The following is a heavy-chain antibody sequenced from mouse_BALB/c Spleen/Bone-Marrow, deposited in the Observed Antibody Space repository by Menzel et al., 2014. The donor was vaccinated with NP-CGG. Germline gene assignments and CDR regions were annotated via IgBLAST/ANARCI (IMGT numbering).Heavy chain of an antibody. CDR3: ARDVPLYDVGYFDC. D-gene: IGHD2-14*01. CDR2: ISSGSSTI. V-gene: IGHV5-17*02. CDR1: GFTFSSFG. Sequence: EVNVVESGGGLVQPGGSRKLSCAASGFTFSSFGMHWVRQAPEKGLEWVAYISSGSSTIYYADTVKGRFTISRDNPKNTLILQMTSLRSEDTAMYYCARDVPLYDVGYFDCWGQGTTLTVSS. J-gene: IGHJ2*01.